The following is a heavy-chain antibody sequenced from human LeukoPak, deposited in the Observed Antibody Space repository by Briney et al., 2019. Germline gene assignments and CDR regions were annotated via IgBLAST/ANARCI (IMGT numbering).Heavy chain of an antibody. V-gene: IGHV4-34*01. CDR2: INHSGST. Sequence: PSETLSLTCAVYGGSFSGYYWSWIRHPPGKGLEWIGEINHSGSTNYNPSLKSRVTISVDTSKNQFSLKLSSVTAADTAVYYCARLRPQVDAFDIWGQGTMVTVSS. D-gene: IGHD6-25*01. J-gene: IGHJ3*02. CDR3: ARLRPQVDAFDI. CDR1: GGSFSGYY.